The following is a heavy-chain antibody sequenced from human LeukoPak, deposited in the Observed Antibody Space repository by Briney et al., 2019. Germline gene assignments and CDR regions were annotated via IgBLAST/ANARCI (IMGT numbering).Heavy chain of an antibody. J-gene: IGHJ3*02. Sequence: PSETLSLTCTVSGGSISSGDYYWSWIRQPPGKGLEWIGYIYYSGSTYYNPSLKSRVTISVDTSKNQFSLKLSSVTAADTAVYYCARAGIYDRSGYSPDGAFDIWGQGTMVTVSS. V-gene: IGHV4-30-4*01. D-gene: IGHD3-22*01. CDR1: GGSISSGDYY. CDR3: ARAGIYDRSGYSPDGAFDI. CDR2: IYYSGST.